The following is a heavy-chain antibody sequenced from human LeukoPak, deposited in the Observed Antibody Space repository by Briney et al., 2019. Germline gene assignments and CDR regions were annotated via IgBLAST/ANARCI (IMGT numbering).Heavy chain of an antibody. V-gene: IGHV3-73*01. CDR2: IRSKANSYAT. J-gene: IGHJ3*02. CDR3: TRLAYYDFWSGSPDAFDI. D-gene: IGHD3-3*01. CDR1: GFTFSGSA. Sequence: PGGSPRLSCAASGFTFSGSAMHWVRQASGKGLEWVGRIRSKANSYATAYAASVKGRFTISRDDSKNTAYLQMNSLKTEDTAVYYCTRLAYYDFWSGSPDAFDIWGQGTMVTVSS.